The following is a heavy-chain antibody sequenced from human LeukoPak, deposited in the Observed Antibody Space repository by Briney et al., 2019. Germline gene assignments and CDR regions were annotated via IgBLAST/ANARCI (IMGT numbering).Heavy chain of an antibody. CDR2: VNPNSGGT. CDR1: GYAFIGYY. CDR3: ARDRVGLGMNWFDP. Sequence: VASVKVSCKASGYAFIGYYIYWLRQAPGQGPEWMGWVNPNSGGTRYAQKFQGRVTMTSDTSITTVYMELTNLKSDDTAVYYCARDRVGLGMNWFDPWGQGTLVTVPS. D-gene: IGHD7-27*01. V-gene: IGHV1-2*02. J-gene: IGHJ5*02.